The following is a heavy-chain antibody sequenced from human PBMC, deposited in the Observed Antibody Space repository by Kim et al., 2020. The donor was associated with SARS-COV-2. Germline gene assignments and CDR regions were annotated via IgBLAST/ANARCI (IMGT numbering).Heavy chain of an antibody. Sequence: SRVTISVDRSKNQFSLKLSSVTAADTAVYYCARVGYCSSSSCPNNWFDPWGQGTLVTVSS. J-gene: IGHJ5*02. D-gene: IGHD2-2*01. CDR3: ARVGYCSSSSCPNNWFDP. V-gene: IGHV4-30-2*01.